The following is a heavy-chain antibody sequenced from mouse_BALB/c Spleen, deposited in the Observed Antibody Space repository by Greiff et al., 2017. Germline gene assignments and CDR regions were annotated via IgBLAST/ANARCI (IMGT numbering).Heavy chain of an antibody. CDR3: TRGGY. V-gene: IGHV1S81*02. J-gene: IGHJ2*01. Sequence: GQLQQSGAELVKPGASVKLSCKASGYTFTSYYMYWVKQRPGQGLEWIGEINPSNGGTNFNEKFKSKATLTVDKSSSTAYMQLSSLTSEDSAVYYCTRGGYWGQGTTLTVSS. CDR1: GYTFTSYY. CDR2: INPSNGGT.